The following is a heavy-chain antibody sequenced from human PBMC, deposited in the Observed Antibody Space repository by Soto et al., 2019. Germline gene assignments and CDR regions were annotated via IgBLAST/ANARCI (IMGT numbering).Heavy chain of an antibody. Sequence: PSETLSLTCTVSGGSISSYYWSWIRQPPGKGLEWIGYIYYSGSTNYNPSLKSRVTISVDTSKNQFSLKLSSVTAADTAVYYCARTVYYFGSGSYYLFDDWGQGTLVT. CDR1: GGSISSYY. V-gene: IGHV4-59*01. CDR2: IYYSGST. D-gene: IGHD3-10*01. CDR3: ARTVYYFGSGSYYLFDD. J-gene: IGHJ4*01.